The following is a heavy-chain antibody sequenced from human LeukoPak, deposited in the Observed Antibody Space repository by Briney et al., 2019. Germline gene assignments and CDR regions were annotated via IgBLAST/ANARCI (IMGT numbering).Heavy chain of an antibody. CDR2: INPNSGVT. Sequence: GASVKVSCKASGYTFTSYFMHWVRQAPGQGLEWLGWINPNSGVTNYAQKFQGRVTMSRDTSINTAYMELSRLRSDDTAVYYCARTWGVEMATISTIDYWGQGTLVTGSS. CDR1: GYTFTSYF. CDR3: ARTWGVEMATISTIDY. V-gene: IGHV1-2*02. D-gene: IGHD5-24*01. J-gene: IGHJ4*02.